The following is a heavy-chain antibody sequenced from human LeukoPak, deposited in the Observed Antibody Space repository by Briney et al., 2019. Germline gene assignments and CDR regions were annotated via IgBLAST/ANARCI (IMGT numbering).Heavy chain of an antibody. CDR2: INSGSSYI. D-gene: IGHD3-22*01. J-gene: IGHJ4*02. CDR1: GFTFSTYS. V-gene: IGHV3-21*01. Sequence: PGGSLRLSCAASGFTFSTYSMNWVRQAPGKGLEWVSSINSGSSYINYADSVRGRFTISRDNAKNSLYLQMNSLRAEDTAVYYFARTYYYDNSAVFGHWGRGALVTVSS. CDR3: ARTYYYDNSAVFGH.